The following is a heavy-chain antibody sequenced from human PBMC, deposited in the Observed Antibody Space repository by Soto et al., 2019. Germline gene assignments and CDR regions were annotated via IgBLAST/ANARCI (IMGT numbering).Heavy chain of an antibody. CDR3: ARDVIAPPNYFDP. CDR2: IIPVFGAA. V-gene: IGHV1-69*01. Sequence: QVRLVQSGAEVKRPESSVKVSCKASGGTFSNYAITWVRQAPGQGLEWMGGIIPVFGAANYAQKFQGRVTFTADESTRTAFMELSSLRSEDTAVYYCARDVIAPPNYFDPWGQGTLVTVSS. D-gene: IGHD4-4*01. J-gene: IGHJ5*02. CDR1: GGTFSNYA.